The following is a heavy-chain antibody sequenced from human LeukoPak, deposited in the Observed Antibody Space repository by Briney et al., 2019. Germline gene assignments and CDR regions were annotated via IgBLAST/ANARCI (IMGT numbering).Heavy chain of an antibody. CDR3: AKLSTGYRSSWSHFDY. Sequence: PRGSLRLSCAASGFSFSSYAMRCVRQAPGKGLECAGSVKGRFTISRDNSKNTLYLQMNSLRAEDTAVYYCAKLSTGYRSSWSHFDYWGQGTLVTVSS. D-gene: IGHD6-13*01. CDR1: GFSFSSYA. J-gene: IGHJ4*02. V-gene: IGHV3-23*01.